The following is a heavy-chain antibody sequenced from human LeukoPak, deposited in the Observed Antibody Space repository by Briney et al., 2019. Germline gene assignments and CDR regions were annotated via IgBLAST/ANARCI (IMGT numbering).Heavy chain of an antibody. Sequence: GGSLRLSCAASGFTFSSYAMSWVRQAPGKGLDWVSSINGGGGSTYYADSVKGRFTISRDNSKNTLYLQMNSLRAEDTAVYYCAKIGANVGFWGQGTLVTVSS. CDR2: INGGGGST. CDR3: AKIGANVGF. CDR1: GFTFSSYA. J-gene: IGHJ4*02. D-gene: IGHD4/OR15-4a*01. V-gene: IGHV3-23*01.